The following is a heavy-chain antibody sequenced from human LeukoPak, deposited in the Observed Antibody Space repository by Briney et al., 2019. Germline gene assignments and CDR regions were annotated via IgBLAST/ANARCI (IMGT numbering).Heavy chain of an antibody. J-gene: IGHJ6*03. V-gene: IGHV1-46*01. CDR1: GYTFTSYY. CDR2: INPSGGST. Sequence: ASVKVSCKASGYTFTSYYMHWVRQAPGQGLEWMGIINPSGGSTGYAQKFQGRVTMTEDTSTDTAYMELSSLRSEDTAVYYCATPSPRGYSSSYYYYMDVWGKGTTVTVSS. D-gene: IGHD6-19*01. CDR3: ATPSPRGYSSSYYYYMDV.